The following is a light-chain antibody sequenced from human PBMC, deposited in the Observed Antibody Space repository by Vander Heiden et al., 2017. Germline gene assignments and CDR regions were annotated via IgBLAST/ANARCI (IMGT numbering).Light chain of an antibody. V-gene: IGKV2D-29*01. Sequence: DIVLTPPPLSLSVTPGQPASIPCQSRQSLLHSYGTTYLYWYLQKPGQAPQLLIYEVSNRFSGVPDRFSGSGSGTDFTLNISRVEAEDVGVYYCKQSIQLPLTFGGGTKVEIK. CDR1: QSLLHSYGTTY. CDR3: KQSIQLPLT. CDR2: EVS. J-gene: IGKJ4*01.